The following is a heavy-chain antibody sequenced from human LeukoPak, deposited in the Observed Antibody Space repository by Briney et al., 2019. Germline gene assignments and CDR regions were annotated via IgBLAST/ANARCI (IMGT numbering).Heavy chain of an antibody. Sequence: GGSLRLSCAASGFTFSSHGMHWVRQAPGKGLEWVAVIWYDASNKYYADSVKGRFTVSRDNSKNTLYLQMNSLRAEDTAMYYCARNLRKYGSNSEYFDYWGQGTVDTVSS. CDR2: IWYDASNK. CDR3: ARNLRKYGSNSEYFDY. J-gene: IGHJ4*02. V-gene: IGHV3-33*01. D-gene: IGHD4-23*01. CDR1: GFTFSSHG.